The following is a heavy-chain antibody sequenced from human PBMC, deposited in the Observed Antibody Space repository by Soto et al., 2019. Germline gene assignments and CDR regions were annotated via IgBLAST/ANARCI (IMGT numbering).Heavy chain of an antibody. Sequence: EVQLLESGGGLVQPGGSLRLSCAASRFSFSTYAMSWVRQAPGKGLEWVSSINDGGDDTYYADSVKGRFTISRDKSKNTLFLQMNSLRAEDTAVYYCAIGGISVIRGVIWVKWFDPWGQGTLVNVSS. V-gene: IGHV3-23*01. J-gene: IGHJ5*02. D-gene: IGHD3-10*01. CDR1: RFSFSTYA. CDR3: AIGGISVIRGVIWVKWFDP. CDR2: INDGGDDT.